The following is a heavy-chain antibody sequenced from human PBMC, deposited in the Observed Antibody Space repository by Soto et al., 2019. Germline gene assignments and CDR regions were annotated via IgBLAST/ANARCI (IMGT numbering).Heavy chain of an antibody. CDR2: ISGSGDTK. D-gene: IGHD2-8*01. CDR1: GVTFSSCS. Sequence: GGSLGLSCASSGVTFSSCSMNWVRQAPGKGLEWVSFISGSGDTKYYADSVKGRFTISRDNAKNSLYLQMSSLRDGDTAVYYCAKYCSSDVCFDYWGQGTLVTVSS. J-gene: IGHJ4*02. CDR3: AKYCSSDVCFDY. V-gene: IGHV3-48*02.